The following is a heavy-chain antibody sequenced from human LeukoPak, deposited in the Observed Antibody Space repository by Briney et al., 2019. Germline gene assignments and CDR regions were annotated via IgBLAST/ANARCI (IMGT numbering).Heavy chain of an antibody. J-gene: IGHJ4*02. Sequence: SETLSLTCTVSGGSISNYYWSWIRQPPGKGLEWIGYIYYSGTTNYNPSLKSRVTISVDTSKNQFSLKLSSVTAADTAVYYCARVRRYCSSTSCYTYYFDYWGQGTLVTVSS. CDR2: IYYSGTT. D-gene: IGHD2-2*02. CDR1: GGSISNYY. V-gene: IGHV4-59*12. CDR3: ARVRRYCSSTSCYTYYFDY.